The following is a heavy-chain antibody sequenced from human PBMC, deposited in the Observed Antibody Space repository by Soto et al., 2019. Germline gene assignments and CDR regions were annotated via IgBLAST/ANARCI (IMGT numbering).Heavy chain of an antibody. CDR2: ISGRGGST. CDR1: GFTFSSYA. CDR3: ARRESSQLADFDY. J-gene: IGHJ4*02. V-gene: IGHV3-23*01. Sequence: PGGSLRLSCAASGFTFSSYAMSWVRQAPGKGLEWVSAISGRGGSTYYADSVKGRFTISRDNSKNTLYLQMNSLRAEDTAVYYCARRESSQLADFDYWGQGTLVTVSS. D-gene: IGHD6-13*01.